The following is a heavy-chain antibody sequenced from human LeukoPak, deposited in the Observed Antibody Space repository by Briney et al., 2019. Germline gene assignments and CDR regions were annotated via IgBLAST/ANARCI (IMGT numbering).Heavy chain of an antibody. CDR3: AKDRRAYGDYFSDY. D-gene: IGHD4-17*01. CDR1: GFSFSSYG. Sequence: GGSLRLSCAASGFSFSSYGMHWVRQAPGKGLEWVAFIRFDGSNYYYTDSVKGRFTISRDNSKNTLYLQMNSLRAEDTAVYYCAKDRRAYGDYFSDYWGQGTLVTVSS. CDR2: IRFDGSNY. J-gene: IGHJ4*02. V-gene: IGHV3-30*02.